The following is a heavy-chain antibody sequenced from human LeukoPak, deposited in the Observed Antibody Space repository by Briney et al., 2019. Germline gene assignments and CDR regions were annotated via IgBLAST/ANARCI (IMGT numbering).Heavy chain of an antibody. V-gene: IGHV1-18*01. CDR2: ISAYNGNT. CDR3: ARDPYYYDSSGYYSDY. Sequence: GASVKVSCRASGYTFTSYGISWVRRAPGQGLEWRVWISAYNGNTNYAKKLQGRVTMTTDTSTSTAYMELRSLRSDDTAVYYCARDPYYYDSSGYYSDYWGQGTLVTVSS. J-gene: IGHJ4*02. D-gene: IGHD3-22*01. CDR1: GYTFTSYG.